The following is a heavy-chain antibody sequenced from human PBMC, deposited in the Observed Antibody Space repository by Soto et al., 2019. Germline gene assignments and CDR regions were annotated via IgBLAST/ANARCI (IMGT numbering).Heavy chain of an antibody. CDR2: MTATGVSI. D-gene: IGHD6-6*01. J-gene: IGHJ4*02. CDR3: AKDSIPYSSSYDLDH. Sequence: EVQLLESGGGLVQPRGSLRLSCVASGFSFSGYAMSWVRQAPGKGLVWVSSMTATGVSIYYADSVRGRFTISRDNSKNTLYLQMSSLRAEDTARYYCAKDSIPYSSSYDLDHWGRGALVTVSS. V-gene: IGHV3-23*01. CDR1: GFSFSGYA.